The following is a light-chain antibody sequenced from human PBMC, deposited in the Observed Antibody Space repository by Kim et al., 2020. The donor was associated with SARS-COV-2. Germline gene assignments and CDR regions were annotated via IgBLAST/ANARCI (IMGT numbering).Light chain of an antibody. J-gene: IGKJ2*01. CDR3: QQYNNWPLT. CDR1: QSVSSN. Sequence: SVSPGERATLSCRASQSVSSNLAWYHQKPGQAPRLLIYDAPTRATGIPARFSGSGSGTEFTLIISSLQSEDFAVYYCQQYNNWPLTFGQGTKLEI. CDR2: DAP. V-gene: IGKV3-15*01.